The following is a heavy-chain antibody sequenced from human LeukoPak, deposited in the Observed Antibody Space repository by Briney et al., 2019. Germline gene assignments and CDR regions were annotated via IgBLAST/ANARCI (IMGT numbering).Heavy chain of an antibody. J-gene: IGHJ4*02. D-gene: IGHD5-24*01. Sequence: GGSLRLPCAASGFPFSLYSMHGARHAPGRGLVWVSHINGEGNNTSYADSVKGRFTTSRDNAKNTLYLQMNSLRAEDTAVYYCASPRYSYGVPTDYWGEGTLVTVSS. CDR2: INGEGNNT. CDR3: ASPRYSYGVPTDY. CDR1: GFPFSLYS. V-gene: IGHV3-74*01.